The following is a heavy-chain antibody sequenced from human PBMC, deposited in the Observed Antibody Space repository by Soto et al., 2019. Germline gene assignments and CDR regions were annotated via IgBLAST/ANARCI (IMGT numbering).Heavy chain of an antibody. V-gene: IGHV4-59*12. J-gene: IGHJ6*02. Sequence: SETLSLTCNVSGGSIYTYYWNWIRQSPGKGLEWIGYISDGGSTNYNPSLKSRVTISVDTSKNQFSLKLSSVTAADTAVYYCARDREGITIFGVAPRGMDVWGQGTTVTVSS. CDR1: GGSIYTYY. CDR3: ARDREGITIFGVAPRGMDV. CDR2: ISDGGST. D-gene: IGHD3-3*01.